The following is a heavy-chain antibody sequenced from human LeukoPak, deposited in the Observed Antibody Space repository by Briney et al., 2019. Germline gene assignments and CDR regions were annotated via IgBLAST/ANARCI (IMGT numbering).Heavy chain of an antibody. CDR1: GDSISSHH. J-gene: IGHJ4*02. D-gene: IGHD1-26*01. Sequence: KPSETLSLTCTVSGDSISSHHWSWMPQPPGEGLQWIGYTNHVGNSDFNPSLKSRVTISVDTSKNQFYLKLSSVTAADTSVYYCARHYEGRESGSFYEDHWGQGTLVTVS. V-gene: IGHV4-59*08. CDR3: ARHYEGRESGSFYEDH. CDR2: TNHVGNS.